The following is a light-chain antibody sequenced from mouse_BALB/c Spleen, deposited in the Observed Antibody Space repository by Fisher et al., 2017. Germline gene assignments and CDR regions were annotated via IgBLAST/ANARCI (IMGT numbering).Light chain of an antibody. Sequence: IVMTQSPAIMSASPGEKVTMTCSASSSVSYMYWYQQKPGSSPRLLIYDTSNLASGVPVRFSGSGSGTSYSLTISSMEAEDAATYYCQQYHSYPPTFGGGTKLEIK. V-gene: IGKV4-55*01. CDR3: QQYHSYPPT. CDR1: SSVSY. J-gene: IGKJ1*01. CDR2: DTS.